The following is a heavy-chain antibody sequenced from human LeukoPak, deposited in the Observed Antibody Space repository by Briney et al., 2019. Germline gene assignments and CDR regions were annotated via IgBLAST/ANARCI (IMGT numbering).Heavy chain of an antibody. D-gene: IGHD2-2*01. Sequence: SQTLSLTCAIAGDSVSSNSVAWNWIRQSPSRGLEWLGRTYYRSKWYFDYAVSVEGRITINPDTSKNQFSLHLNSLTPEDTAVYYCAGSISTGGFRLDYWGQGTLVTVSS. CDR3: AGSISTGGFRLDY. V-gene: IGHV6-1*01. CDR2: TYYRSKWYF. J-gene: IGHJ4*02. CDR1: GDSVSSNSVA.